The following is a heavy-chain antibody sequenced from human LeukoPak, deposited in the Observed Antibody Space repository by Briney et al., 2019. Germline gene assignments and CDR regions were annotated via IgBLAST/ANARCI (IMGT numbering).Heavy chain of an antibody. CDR3: ARGGMAASSTGFDP. CDR1: GFTFSSYG. V-gene: IGHV3-30*02. J-gene: IGHJ5*02. CDR2: IRYDGSNK. Sequence: GGSLRLSCAASGFTFSSYGMHWVRQAPGKGLEWVAFIRYDGSNKYYADSVKGRFTISRDNSKNTLYLQMNSLRAEDTAVYYCARGGMAASSTGFDPWGQGTLVTVSS. D-gene: IGHD5-24*01.